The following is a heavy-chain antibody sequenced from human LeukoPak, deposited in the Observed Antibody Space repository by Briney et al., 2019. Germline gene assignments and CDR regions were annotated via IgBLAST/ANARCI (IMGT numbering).Heavy chain of an antibody. CDR1: GGSISSSSYY. V-gene: IGHV4-39*02. Sequence: SETLSLTCTVSGGSISSSSYYWGWIRQPPGKGLEWIGSIYYSGSTYYNPSLKSRVTISEDTSKNQFSLKLSSVTAADTAVYYCAREAVTFYYYYGMDVWGQGTTVTVSS. CDR2: IYYSGST. J-gene: IGHJ6*02. CDR3: AREAVTFYYYYGMDV.